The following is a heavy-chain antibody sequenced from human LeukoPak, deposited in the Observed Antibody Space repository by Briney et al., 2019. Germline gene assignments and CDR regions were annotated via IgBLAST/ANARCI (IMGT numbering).Heavy chain of an antibody. Sequence: PGGSLRLSCAASGFTFSSYSMNWVRQAPGKGLEWVSSISSSNSYIYYADSVKGRFTISRDNAKNSLYLQMNSLRAEDTAVYYCARDRIVGATTPWDAFDIWGQGTMVTVSS. V-gene: IGHV3-21*01. CDR3: ARDRIVGATTPWDAFDI. CDR2: ISSSNSYI. J-gene: IGHJ3*02. CDR1: GFTFSSYS. D-gene: IGHD1-26*01.